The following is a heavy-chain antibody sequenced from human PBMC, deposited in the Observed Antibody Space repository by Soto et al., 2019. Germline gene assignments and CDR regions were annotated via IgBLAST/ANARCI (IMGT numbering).Heavy chain of an antibody. V-gene: IGHV5-10-1*01. CDR2: IDPSDSYT. Sequence: PGESLKISCKGSGYSFTSYWISWVRQMPGKGLEWMGRIDPSDSYTNYSPSFQGHVTISADKSISTAYLQWSSLKASGTAMYYCARTDSSAVYYYYGMDVWGQGTTVTVSS. D-gene: IGHD3-22*01. CDR3: ARTDSSAVYYYYGMDV. CDR1: GYSFTSYW. J-gene: IGHJ6*02.